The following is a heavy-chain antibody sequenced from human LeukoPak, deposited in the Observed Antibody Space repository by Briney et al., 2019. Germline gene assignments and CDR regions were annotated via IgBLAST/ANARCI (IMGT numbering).Heavy chain of an antibody. V-gene: IGHV4-34*01. CDR1: GESFSGYY. J-gene: IGHJ4*02. CDR3: ARGQQQLVLSN. D-gene: IGHD6-13*01. CDR2: INHSGST. Sequence: SETLSLTCAVYGESFSGYYWSWIRQPPGKGLEWIGEINHSGSTNYNPSLKSRVTISVDTSKNQFFLKLSSVTAADTAVYYCARGQQQLVLSNWGQGTLVTVSS.